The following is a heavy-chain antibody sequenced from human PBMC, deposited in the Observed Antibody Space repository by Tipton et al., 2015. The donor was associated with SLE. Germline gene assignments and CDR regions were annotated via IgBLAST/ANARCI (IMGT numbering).Heavy chain of an antibody. V-gene: IGHV4-30-2*01. CDR2: INHSGST. CDR1: GGSINSGDYS. J-gene: IGHJ4*02. Sequence: RSLRLSCAVSGGSINSGDYSWSWIRQPPGKGLEWIGEINHSGSTNYNPSLKSRVTISVDTSKNQFSLKLSSVTAADTAVYYCARGLFGGSYDYWGQGTLVTVSS. CDR3: ARGLFGGSYDY. D-gene: IGHD1-26*01.